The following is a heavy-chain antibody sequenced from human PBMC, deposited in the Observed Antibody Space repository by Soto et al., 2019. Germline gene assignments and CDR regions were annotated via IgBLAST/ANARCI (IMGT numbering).Heavy chain of an antibody. V-gene: IGHV3-30-3*01. Sequence: GGSLRLSCAASGFTFSSYWMHWVRQAPGKGLEWVAVISYDGSNKYYADSVKGRFTISRDNSKNTLYLQMNSLRAEDTAVYYCARSHPTGTALDVWGQGTTVTVSS. CDR1: GFTFSSYW. D-gene: IGHD1-1*01. CDR3: ARSHPTGTALDV. J-gene: IGHJ6*02. CDR2: ISYDGSNK.